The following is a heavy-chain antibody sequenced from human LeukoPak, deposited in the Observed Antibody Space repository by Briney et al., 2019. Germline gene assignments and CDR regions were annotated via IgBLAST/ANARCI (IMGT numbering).Heavy chain of an antibody. CDR2: IYHSGST. Sequence: PSETLSLTCTVSGGSISNYYWSWIRQPPGKGLEWIGDIYHSGSTNYNPSLKSRVIISVDKSKNQFSLKLTSVTAADTAVYYCARGPYGSGIYSVYWGQGTLVTVSS. V-gene: IGHV4-59*12. CDR1: GGSISNYY. D-gene: IGHD3-10*01. J-gene: IGHJ4*02. CDR3: ARGPYGSGIYSVY.